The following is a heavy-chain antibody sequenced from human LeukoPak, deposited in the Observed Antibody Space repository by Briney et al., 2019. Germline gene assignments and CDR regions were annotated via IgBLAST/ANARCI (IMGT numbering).Heavy chain of an antibody. CDR2: INEDETER. J-gene: IGHJ4*02. D-gene: IGHD3-3*01. Sequence: PGGSLRLSCVASGLTVSSYWMSWLRQTPGKGLEWVANINEDETERYYVASVEGRFTVSRDNGKNSLYLQMNGLRAEDSAVFYCARARTATYNVFADFWGQGTLVTVSS. CDR1: GLTVSSYW. V-gene: IGHV3-7*01. CDR3: ARARTATYNVFADF.